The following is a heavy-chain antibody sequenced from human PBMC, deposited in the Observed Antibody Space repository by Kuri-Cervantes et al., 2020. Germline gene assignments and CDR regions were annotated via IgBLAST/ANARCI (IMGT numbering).Heavy chain of an antibody. Sequence: LSLTCAASGFTFSDYYMSWIRQAPGKGLEWVSYISGSGSTIYYADSVKGRFTISRDNSKNTVYLELNSLRPEDTSMYFCAKGYTSGYPSNWFDPWGQGTLVTVSS. CDR3: AKGYTSGYPSNWFDP. J-gene: IGHJ5*02. CDR2: ISGSGSTI. D-gene: IGHD5-18*01. CDR1: GFTFSDYY. V-gene: IGHV3-11*04.